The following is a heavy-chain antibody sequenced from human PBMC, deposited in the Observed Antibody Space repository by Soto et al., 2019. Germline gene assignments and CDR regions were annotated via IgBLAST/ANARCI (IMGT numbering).Heavy chain of an antibody. J-gene: IGHJ3*01. Sequence: SETLSLTCTVSGGSISSGGYYWSWIRQHPGKGLEWIGYIYYSGSTYYNPSLKRRVTISVDTAKNQFSLKLSSVTAADTAVYGCESGVLLWFGELPPLHDAFDLWGQGTMVTVSS. D-gene: IGHD3-10*01. CDR2: IYYSGST. CDR3: ESGVLLWFGELPPLHDAFDL. CDR1: GGSISSGGYY. V-gene: IGHV4-31*03.